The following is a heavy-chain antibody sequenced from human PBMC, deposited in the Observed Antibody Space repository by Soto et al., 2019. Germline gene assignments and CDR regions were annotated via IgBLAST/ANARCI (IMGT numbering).Heavy chain of an antibody. V-gene: IGHV3-49*03. CDR2: IRSKAYGGTT. CDR3: TRSPDYGDVYFDY. Sequence: GGSLRLSCTASGFTFGDYAMSWFRQAPGKGLEWVGFIRSKAYGGTTEYAAPVKGRFTISRDDSKSIAYLQMNSLKTEDTAVYYCTRSPDYGDVYFDYWGQGTLVTVSS. J-gene: IGHJ4*02. D-gene: IGHD4-17*01. CDR1: GFTFGDYA.